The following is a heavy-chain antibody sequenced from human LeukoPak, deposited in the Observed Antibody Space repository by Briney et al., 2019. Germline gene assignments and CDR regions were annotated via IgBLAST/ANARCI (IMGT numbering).Heavy chain of an antibody. Sequence: GGSLRLSCAASGITFSSYGMSWVRQAPGKGLEWVSSISSTGGTTYYADSVKGRFTISRDNSKNTLYLQMNSLRADDTAVYYCAKSPSSGSYYNGYGGYWGQGTLVTVSS. CDR3: AKSPSSGSYYNGYGGY. CDR2: ISSTGGTT. J-gene: IGHJ4*02. CDR1: GITFSSYG. V-gene: IGHV3-23*01. D-gene: IGHD3-10*01.